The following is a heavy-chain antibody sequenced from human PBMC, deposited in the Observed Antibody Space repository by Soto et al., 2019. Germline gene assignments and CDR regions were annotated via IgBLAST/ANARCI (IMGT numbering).Heavy chain of an antibody. D-gene: IGHD6-19*01. V-gene: IGHV4-34*01. J-gene: IGHJ4*02. CDR2: INHSGRT. CDR3: ARGLASGWYRDY. CDR1: GGSLSGFY. Sequence: QVQLQQWGAGLLKPTENLSLTCAVYGGSLSGFYWTWIRQPPGKGLEWIGEINHSGRTNYNPSLKSRVSISVDTSKNQFSLKLTSVTAADTAMYFCARGLASGWYRDYWGQGTLVAVSS.